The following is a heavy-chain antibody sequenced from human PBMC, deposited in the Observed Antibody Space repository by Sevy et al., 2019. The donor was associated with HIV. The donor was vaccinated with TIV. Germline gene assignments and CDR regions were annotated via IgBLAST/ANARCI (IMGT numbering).Heavy chain of an antibody. Sequence: SETLSLTCGVSGGSFSAYYWSWIRQPPGKGLEWIGEINRSGSTNYNPSLKSLVTISVDTSKKQFSLNLSSVTAADTAVYYCARVYSSAPRFDIWGQGTMVTVSS. V-gene: IGHV4-34*01. CDR1: GGSFSAYY. CDR2: INRSGST. CDR3: ARVYSSAPRFDI. D-gene: IGHD6-19*01. J-gene: IGHJ3*02.